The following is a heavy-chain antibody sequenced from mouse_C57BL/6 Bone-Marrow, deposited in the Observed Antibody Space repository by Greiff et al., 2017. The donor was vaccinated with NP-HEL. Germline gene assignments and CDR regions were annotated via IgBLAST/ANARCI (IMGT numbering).Heavy chain of an antibody. J-gene: IGHJ4*01. CDR3: ARGDYGSSRFGYAMDY. CDR2: IYPGDGDT. D-gene: IGHD1-1*01. CDR1: GYAFSSYC. V-gene: IGHV1-80*01. Sequence: QVQLQQSGAELVKPGASVKISCKASGYAFSSYCMNWVKERPGKGLEWIGQIYPGDGDTKYNGKFKGKATLTADKSSSTAYMQVSSLTSEDSAVYFCARGDYGSSRFGYAMDYWGQGTSVTVSS.